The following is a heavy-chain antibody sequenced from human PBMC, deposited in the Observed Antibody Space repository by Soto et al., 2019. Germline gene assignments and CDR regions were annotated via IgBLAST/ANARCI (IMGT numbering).Heavy chain of an antibody. J-gene: IGHJ6*02. CDR3: AKDVVVGATPGLGDYYYYYGMDV. CDR2: ISYDGSNK. CDR1: GFTFSSYG. Sequence: GGSLRLSCAASGFTFSSYGMHWVRQAPGKGLEWVAVISYDGSNKYYADSVKGRFTISRDKSKNTLYLQMNSLRAEDTAVYYCAKDVVVGATPGLGDYYYYYGMDVWGQGTTVTVSS. V-gene: IGHV3-30*18. D-gene: IGHD1-26*01.